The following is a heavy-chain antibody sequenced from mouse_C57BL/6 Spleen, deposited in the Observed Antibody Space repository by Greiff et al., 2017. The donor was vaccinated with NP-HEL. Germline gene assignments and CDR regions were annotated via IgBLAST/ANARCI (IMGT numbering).Heavy chain of an antibody. D-gene: IGHD1-1*01. CDR3: AGYGSSLDY. CDR2: IWSGGST. Sequence: VQLQQSGPGLVQPSQSLSITCTVSGFSLTSYGVHWVRQSPGKGLEWLGVIWSGGSTDYNAALISRLSISKDNSKSQVFFKMNSLQADDTAIYYCAGYGSSLDYWGQGTTLTVAS. CDR1: GFSLTSYG. J-gene: IGHJ2*01. V-gene: IGHV2-2*01.